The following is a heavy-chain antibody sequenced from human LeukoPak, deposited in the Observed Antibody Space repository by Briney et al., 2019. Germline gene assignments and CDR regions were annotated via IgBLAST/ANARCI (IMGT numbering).Heavy chain of an antibody. CDR2: IYYSGST. D-gene: IGHD2-15*01. CDR3: AVGYCSGGSCYSPFDY. V-gene: IGHV4-59*01. CDR1: GGSISSYY. J-gene: IGHJ4*02. Sequence: PSETLSLTCTVSGGSISSYYWSWIRQPPGKGLEWIGYIYYSGSTNYNPSLKSRVTISVDTSKNQFSLKLSSVTAADTAVYYCAVGYCSGGSCYSPFDYWGQGTLVTVSP.